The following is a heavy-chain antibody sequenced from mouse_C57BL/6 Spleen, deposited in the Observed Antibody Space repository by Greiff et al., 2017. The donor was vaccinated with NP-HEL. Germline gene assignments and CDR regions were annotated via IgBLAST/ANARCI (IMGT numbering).Heavy chain of an antibody. CDR3: ARGGVGDY. D-gene: IGHD1-1*02. CDR2: IDPEDGDT. Sequence: VQLQQSGAELVRPGASVKLSCTASGFNIKDYYMHWVKQRPEQGLEWIGRIDPEDGDTEYAPKFQGKATMTAATSSNTAYMQLSSLTSEDSAVYYCARGGVGDYWGQGTSVTVSS. CDR1: GFNIKDYY. V-gene: IGHV14-1*01. J-gene: IGHJ4*01.